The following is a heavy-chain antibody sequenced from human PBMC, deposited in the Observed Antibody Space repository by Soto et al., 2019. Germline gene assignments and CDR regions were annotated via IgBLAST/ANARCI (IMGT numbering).Heavy chain of an antibody. Sequence: SETLSLTCTVSGGSISNYYWSWIRQPPGRGLEWIGHIFYSGSTNYNPALKSRVTISVDTSKSQFPLKLSSVTAADTAVYYCAKDSGYNYGYFRWFDPWGQGTLVT. CDR2: IFYSGST. D-gene: IGHD5-18*01. V-gene: IGHV4-59*01. CDR3: AKDSGYNYGYFRWFDP. J-gene: IGHJ5*02. CDR1: GGSISNYY.